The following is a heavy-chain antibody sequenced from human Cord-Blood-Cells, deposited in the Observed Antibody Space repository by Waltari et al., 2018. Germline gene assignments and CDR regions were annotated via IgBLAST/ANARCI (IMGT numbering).Heavy chain of an antibody. CDR1: VFTFSSYA. CDR3: ARSWDQLGTAFDI. V-gene: IGHV3-30-3*01. D-gene: IGHD2-2*01. CDR2: ISYDGSNK. J-gene: IGHJ3*02. Sequence: QVQLVESGGGVVQPGRSLRLSCAASVFTFSSYAIHWVRQAPGKGLEWVAVISYDGSNKYYADSVKGRFTISRDNSKNTLYLQMNSLRAEDTAVYYCARSWDQLGTAFDIWGQGTMVTVSS.